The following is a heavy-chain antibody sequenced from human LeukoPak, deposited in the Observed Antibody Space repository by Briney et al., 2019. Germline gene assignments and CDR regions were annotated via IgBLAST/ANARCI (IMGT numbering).Heavy chain of an antibody. CDR3: ARETGGSSLIYFDS. CDR1: GYTFTDYY. J-gene: IGHJ4*02. D-gene: IGHD1-26*01. V-gene: IGHV1-2*06. CDR2: INLNSGVT. Sequence: GASVKVSCKASGYTFTDYYMHWMRQAPGQGLEWMGRINLNSGVTNYAQRFQDRVTMTRDTSISTAYMELIRLRSDDTAVYYCARETGGSSLIYFDSWGQGTLVTVSS.